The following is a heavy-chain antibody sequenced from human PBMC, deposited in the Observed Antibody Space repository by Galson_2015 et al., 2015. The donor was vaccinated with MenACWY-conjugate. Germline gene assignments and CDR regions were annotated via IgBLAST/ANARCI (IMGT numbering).Heavy chain of an antibody. CDR2: IIPIFGTA. Sequence: SVKVSCKASGGTFSSYAISWVRQAPGQGLEWMGGIIPIFGTANYAQKFQGRVTITADESTSTAYMELSSLRSEDTAVYYCASGRELLANFDYWGQVTLVTVSS. CDR3: ASGRELLANFDY. CDR1: GGTFSSYA. D-gene: IGHD1-26*01. V-gene: IGHV1-69*13. J-gene: IGHJ4*02.